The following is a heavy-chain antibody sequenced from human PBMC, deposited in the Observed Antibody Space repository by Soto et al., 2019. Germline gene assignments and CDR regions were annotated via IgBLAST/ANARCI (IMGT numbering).Heavy chain of an antibody. CDR1: GGTFSSYT. D-gene: IGHD3-22*01. CDR3: APSDSSGYPDY. V-gene: IGHV1-69*02. CDR2: IIPILGIA. Sequence: QVQLVQSGAEVKKPGSSVKVSCKASGGTFSSYTISWVRQAPGQGLEWMGRIIPILGIANYAQKFQGRVTXTXXKSTSTAYMELSSLRSEDTAVYYCAPSDSSGYPDYWGQGTLVTVSS. J-gene: IGHJ4*02.